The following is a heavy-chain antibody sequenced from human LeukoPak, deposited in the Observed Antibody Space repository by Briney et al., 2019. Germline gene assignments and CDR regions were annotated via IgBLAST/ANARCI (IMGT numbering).Heavy chain of an antibody. D-gene: IGHD4-17*01. CDR3: ARNSTVTSPNTGYFDY. CDR2: VYYSGST. V-gene: IGHV4-38-2*01. J-gene: IGHJ4*02. Sequence: SETLSLTCGVSGYSISSGDYWGWIRQPPGKGLEWIGSVYYSGSTHYNPSLKSRVTISVDTSRNHFSLKLSSVTAADTAVYYCARNSTVTSPNTGYFDYWGQGTLATVSS. CDR1: GYSISSGDY.